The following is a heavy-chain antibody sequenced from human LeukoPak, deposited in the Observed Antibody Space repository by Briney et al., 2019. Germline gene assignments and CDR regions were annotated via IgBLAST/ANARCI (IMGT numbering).Heavy chain of an antibody. CDR3: ARGLYNAFDI. V-gene: IGHV3-48*02. CDR1: GFTFSSYS. Sequence: GGSLRLSCAASGFTFSSYSIIWVRQAPGKGLEWVSYISSSSSSIYYADSVKGRFTISRDNARDSLYLQMYSLRDEDTAVYYCARGLYNAFDIWGQGTMVTVSS. CDR2: ISSSSSSI. J-gene: IGHJ3*02. D-gene: IGHD2-2*02.